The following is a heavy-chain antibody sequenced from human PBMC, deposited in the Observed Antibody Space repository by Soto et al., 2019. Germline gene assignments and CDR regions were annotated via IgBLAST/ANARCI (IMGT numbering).Heavy chain of an antibody. D-gene: IGHD3-3*02. CDR2: IYYTGAT. CDR1: GASMSSGGHS. Sequence: SETLSLTCTVSGASMSSGGHSWSWIRQSPGRGLEWIVYIYYTGATYYNPSLKSRVTLSVDRSNNPFSLNFNSVTASDTAVYYCARAPPEHSPRWDVWGQGTTVTVSS. V-gene: IGHV4-30-2*06. CDR3: ARAPPEHSPRWDV. J-gene: IGHJ6*02.